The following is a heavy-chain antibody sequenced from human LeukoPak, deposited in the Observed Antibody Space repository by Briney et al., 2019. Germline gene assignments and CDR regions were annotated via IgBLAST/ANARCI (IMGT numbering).Heavy chain of an antibody. CDR3: ARESYDSHTFDY. V-gene: IGHV3-48*03. J-gene: IGHJ4*02. CDR1: GFTFSSCE. CDR2: ISSSGSTI. Sequence: GGSLRLSCAASGFTFSSCEMNWVRQAPGKGLEWVSYISSSGSTIYYADSVKGRFTISRDNAKNSLYLQMNSLRAEDTAVYYCARESYDSHTFDYWGQGTLVTVSS. D-gene: IGHD5-12*01.